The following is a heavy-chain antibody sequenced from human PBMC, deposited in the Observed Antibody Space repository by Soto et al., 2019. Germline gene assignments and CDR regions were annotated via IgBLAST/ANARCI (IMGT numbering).Heavy chain of an antibody. J-gene: IGHJ6*02. CDR3: ARDRAVAGIGESYYYYGMDV. CDR1: GYTFTGYY. Sequence: ASVKVSCKASGYTFTGYYMHWVRQAPGQGLEWMGWINPNSGGTNYAQKFQGWVTMTRDTSISTAYMELSRLRSDDTAVYYCARDRAVAGIGESYYYYGMDVWGQGTTVTVSS. CDR2: INPNSGGT. D-gene: IGHD6-19*01. V-gene: IGHV1-2*04.